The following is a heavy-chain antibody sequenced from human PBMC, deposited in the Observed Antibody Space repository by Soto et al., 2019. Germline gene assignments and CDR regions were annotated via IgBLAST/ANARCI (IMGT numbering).Heavy chain of an antibody. D-gene: IGHD5-12*01. Sequence: SETLSLTCTVSGGSISSYYWSWTRQPPGKGLEWIGYIYYSGSTYYNPSLKSRVTISVDTSKNQFSLKLSSVTAADTAVYYCARWLGYGPHFDYWGQGTLVTVSS. CDR2: IYYSGST. V-gene: IGHV4-59*08. J-gene: IGHJ4*02. CDR3: ARWLGYGPHFDY. CDR1: GGSISSYY.